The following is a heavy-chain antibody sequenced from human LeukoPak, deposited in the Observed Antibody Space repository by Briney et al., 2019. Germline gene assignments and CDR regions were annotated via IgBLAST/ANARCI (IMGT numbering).Heavy chain of an antibody. D-gene: IGHD3-16*01. CDR3: ARGGGLDV. CDR2: INHNGNVN. J-gene: IGHJ6*02. Sequence: GGSLRLSCAASGFTFSSYWMNWARQAPGKGLEWVASINHNGNVNYYVDSVKGRFTISRDNARNSLYLQMGNLRAEDTAVYFCARGGGLDVWGQGATVTVSS. V-gene: IGHV3-7*03. CDR1: GFTFSSYW.